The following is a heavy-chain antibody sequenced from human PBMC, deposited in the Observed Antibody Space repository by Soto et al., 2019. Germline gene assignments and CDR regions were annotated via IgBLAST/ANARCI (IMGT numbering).Heavy chain of an antibody. D-gene: IGHD6-13*01. CDR3: VRYRLAAETYYFDS. CDR2: IASDGAKT. CDR1: GFTFSSYA. Sequence: PVGSLRLSCVASGFTFSSYAMHWVRQSPGKGLEWGSLIASDGAKTVYADSVKGRFTISRDNYRDTLYLEMSGLRPDDTAQCCCVRYRLAAETYYFDSWGRGTQGTVSS. V-gene: IGHV3-30*15. J-gene: IGHJ4*02.